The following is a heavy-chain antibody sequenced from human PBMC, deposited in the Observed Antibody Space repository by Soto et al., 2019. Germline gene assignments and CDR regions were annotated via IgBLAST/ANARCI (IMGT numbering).Heavy chain of an antibody. V-gene: IGHV3-64*01. D-gene: IGHD3-22*01. CDR3: ARENQYYYDSSGYYDY. J-gene: IGHJ4*02. Sequence: GGSLRLSCAASGFTFSSCAMHWVRQAPGKGLEYVSAISSNGGSTYYANSVKCRFTISRDNSKNTLYLQMGSLRAEDMAVYYCARENQYYYDSSGYYDYWGQGTLVTVSS. CDR1: GFTFSSCA. CDR2: ISSNGGST.